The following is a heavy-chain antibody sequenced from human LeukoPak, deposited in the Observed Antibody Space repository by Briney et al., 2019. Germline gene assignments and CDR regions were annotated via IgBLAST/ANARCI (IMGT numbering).Heavy chain of an antibody. Sequence: GGSLRLSCAASGFTFDDYGMSWVRQAPGKGLEWVSGINWNGGSTGYADSVKGRFTISRDNAKNSLYLQMNSLRAEDTALYYCARVLRYYDTSTVADAFDIWGQGTMVTVSS. CDR1: GFTFDDYG. D-gene: IGHD3-22*01. V-gene: IGHV3-20*04. CDR2: INWNGGST. J-gene: IGHJ3*02. CDR3: ARVLRYYDTSTVADAFDI.